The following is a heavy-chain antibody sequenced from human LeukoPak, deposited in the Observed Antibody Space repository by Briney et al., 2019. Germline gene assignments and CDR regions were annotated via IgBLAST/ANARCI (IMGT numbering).Heavy chain of an antibody. J-gene: IGHJ3*02. Sequence: GASVKVSCKASGGTFSSYAISWVRQAPGQGLEWMGGIIPIFGTANYAQKFQGRVTITADESTSTAYMELSSLRSEDTAVYYCARECQLPDYDAFDIWGQGTMVTVSS. CDR2: IIPIFGTA. CDR1: GGTFSSYA. V-gene: IGHV1-69*13. D-gene: IGHD2-2*01. CDR3: ARECQLPDYDAFDI.